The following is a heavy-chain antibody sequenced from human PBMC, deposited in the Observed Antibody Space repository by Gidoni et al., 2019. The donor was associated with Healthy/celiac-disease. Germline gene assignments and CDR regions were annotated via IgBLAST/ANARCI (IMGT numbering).Heavy chain of an antibody. CDR3: AREGEMYSSTYCRH. CDR1: GFTFSNYG. D-gene: IGHD6-13*01. V-gene: IGHV3-33*01. J-gene: IGHJ1*01. CDR2: IWYDGSNK. Sequence: QVLLVESGGGVVQPGSSLRLSCAASGFTFSNYGMHWVRQAPGKGLEWVALIWYDGSNKYYADSVKGRFTISRDNSKNTLYLQMNSLRAEDTAVYYCAREGEMYSSTYCRHWGQGTLVTVSS.